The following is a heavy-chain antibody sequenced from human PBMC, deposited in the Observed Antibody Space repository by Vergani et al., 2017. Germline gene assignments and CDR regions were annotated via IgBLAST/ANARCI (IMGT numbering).Heavy chain of an antibody. Sequence: QVQLQESGPGLVKPSQTLSLTCTVPGGSISSGSYYWSWIRQPAGKGLEWIGRIYTSGSTNYNPSLKSRVTISVDTSKKQFSLKLSSVTAADPAVYYCASWRDLSAFDIWGQGTMVTVSS. D-gene: IGHD3-3*01. J-gene: IGHJ3*02. V-gene: IGHV4-61*02. CDR1: GGSISSGSYY. CDR2: IYTSGST. CDR3: ASWRDLSAFDI.